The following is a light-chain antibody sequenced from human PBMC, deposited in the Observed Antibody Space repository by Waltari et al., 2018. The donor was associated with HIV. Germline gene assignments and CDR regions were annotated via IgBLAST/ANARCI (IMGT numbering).Light chain of an antibody. J-gene: IGLJ2*01. CDR3: CAYAGPTGLSEV. Sequence: QSALTQPASVSGSPGQSLTISCTGTSRDIGAYTYVSCYQQHPGKAPKPIIYDVGTRPSGVSDRFSGSKSGNTASLTISGLQSEDEADYHCCAYAGPTGLSEVFGGGTKLTVL. V-gene: IGLV2-23*02. CDR1: SRDIGAYTY. CDR2: DVG.